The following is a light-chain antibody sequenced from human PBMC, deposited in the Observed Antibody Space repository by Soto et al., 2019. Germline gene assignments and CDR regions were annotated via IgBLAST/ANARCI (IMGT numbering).Light chain of an antibody. Sequence: QSVLTQPPSVSGAPGRRVTISCSGSSSNIGAGYDVHWYQQLPETAPKLLIYGSSNRPSGVPDRFSGSKSGTSASLAITGLQAEDEADYYCQSYDSRLSGYVFGTGTKLTV. J-gene: IGLJ1*01. CDR2: GSS. CDR1: SSNIGAGYD. CDR3: QSYDSRLSGYV. V-gene: IGLV1-40*01.